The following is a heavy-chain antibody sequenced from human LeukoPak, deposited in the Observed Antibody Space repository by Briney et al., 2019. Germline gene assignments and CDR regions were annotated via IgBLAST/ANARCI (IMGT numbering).Heavy chain of an antibody. J-gene: IGHJ4*02. CDR1: GFTFSSYA. CDR3: ASALESPFGGLFV. CDR2: ISGSGGST. V-gene: IGHV3-23*01. Sequence: PGGSLRLSCAASGFTFSSYAMSWVRQAPGKGLEWVSGISGSGGSTYYADSVKGRFTISRDNSKNTLYLQMNSLRAEDTALYSCASALESPFGGLFVWGQGTLVTVSS. D-gene: IGHD3-16*02.